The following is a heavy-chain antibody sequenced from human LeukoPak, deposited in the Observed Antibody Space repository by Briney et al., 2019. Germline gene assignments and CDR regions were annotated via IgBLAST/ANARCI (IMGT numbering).Heavy chain of an antibody. V-gene: IGHV1-2*02. CDR1: GYIFTDYY. CDR2: INPESGGT. J-gene: IGHJ4*02. CDR3: AAEGSVTASLDY. D-gene: IGHD5/OR15-5a*01. Sequence: APVKVSCKASGYIFTDYYMHWVRQAPGQGLEWMGWINPESGGTNYAQKFQGRITVTRDTSISTGYMELSRLTSDDTAIYYCAAEGSVTASLDYWGQGTLVTVSS.